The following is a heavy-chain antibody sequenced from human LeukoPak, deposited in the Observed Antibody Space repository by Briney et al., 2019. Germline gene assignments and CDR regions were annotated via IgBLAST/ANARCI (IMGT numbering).Heavy chain of an antibody. D-gene: IGHD4-17*01. Sequence: GGSLRLSCAASGFSFISYGMHWVRQAPGKGLEWVGVISDDGRRKDYADSVKGRFTISRDNSKDTLYLQMNSLRAEDTAVYYCAIRPSDYGDYVSYFDYWGQGTLVTVSS. CDR3: AIRPSDYGDYVSYFDY. V-gene: IGHV3-30*03. CDR2: ISDDGRRK. J-gene: IGHJ4*02. CDR1: GFSFISYG.